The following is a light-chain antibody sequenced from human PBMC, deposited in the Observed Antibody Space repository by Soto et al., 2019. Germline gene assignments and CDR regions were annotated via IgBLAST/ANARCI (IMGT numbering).Light chain of an antibody. J-gene: IGLJ1*01. CDR2: SNN. CDR3: AAGDDSLNGLV. CDR1: SSNIGSNT. V-gene: IGLV1-44*01. Sequence: QLVLTQPPSASGTPGQMVNISCSGSSSNIGSNTVNWYQQHPGTAHKRLIYSNNQRPSGVPDRFSGSKSGTVASLAISGLQSEDEADYYCAAGDDSLNGLVFGTGTKLTVL.